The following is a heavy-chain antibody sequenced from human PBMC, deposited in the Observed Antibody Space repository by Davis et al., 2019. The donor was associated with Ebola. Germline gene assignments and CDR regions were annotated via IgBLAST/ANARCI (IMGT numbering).Heavy chain of an antibody. CDR2: TYYRSKWYS. CDR1: GDSVSRKSGA. D-gene: IGHD2-21*02. Sequence: SCAISGDSVSRKSGAWDWIRQSPSRGLEWLGRTYYRSKWYSDYAVSVRSRIIIKADTSKNQFSLHLNSVTPEDTAVYYCARDRLVTTIYGWFDPWGQGTLVTVSS. J-gene: IGHJ5*02. V-gene: IGHV6-1*01. CDR3: ARDRLVTTIYGWFDP.